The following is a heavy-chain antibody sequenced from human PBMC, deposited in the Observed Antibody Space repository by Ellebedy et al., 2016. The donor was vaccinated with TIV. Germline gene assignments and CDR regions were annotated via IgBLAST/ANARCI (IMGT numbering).Heavy chain of an antibody. CDR1: GITFSNSW. J-gene: IGHJ4*02. CDR3: ARDTLLPATTGLDY. D-gene: IGHD3-10*01. Sequence: PGGSLRLSCAASGITFSNSWMSWVRQAPGKGLEWVAIIKPDGGEKWYVDSVKGRFTISRDNAKNSLYLQMNSLRAEDTAVYYCARDTLLPATTGLDYWGPGTLVTVSS. V-gene: IGHV3-7*01. CDR2: IKPDGGEK.